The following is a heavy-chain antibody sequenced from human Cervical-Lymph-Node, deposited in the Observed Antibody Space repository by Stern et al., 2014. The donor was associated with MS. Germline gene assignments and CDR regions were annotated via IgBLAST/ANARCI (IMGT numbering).Heavy chain of an antibody. CDR1: GFTFSTYS. CDR3: ARDARLGNYYGMDV. Sequence: EVQLVESGGGLVKPGGSLRLSCAASGFTFSTYSMTWVRQAPGKGLEWVSSITGSGRYIYYADLVKGRFTISRDNAENSLYLQMNSLRVEDTAVYYCARDARLGNYYGMDVWGQGTTVTVSS. J-gene: IGHJ6*02. D-gene: IGHD7-27*01. CDR2: ITGSGRYI. V-gene: IGHV3-21*01.